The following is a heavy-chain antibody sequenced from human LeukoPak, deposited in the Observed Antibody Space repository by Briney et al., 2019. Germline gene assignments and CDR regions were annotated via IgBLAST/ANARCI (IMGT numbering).Heavy chain of an antibody. D-gene: IGHD2-15*01. CDR2: IFYSGNT. J-gene: IGHJ6*03. CDR1: GGSISNSNYY. CDR3: ARVRCSGGSCPYYYYYYYMDV. Sequence: PSETLSLTRTVSGGSISNSNYYWGWIRQPPGKGLEWIGSIFYSGNTYYNPSLKSRVTISVDTSKKQFSLKLRFVTAADTAVYYCARVRCSGGSCPYYYYYYYMDVWGKGTTVTVSS. V-gene: IGHV4-39*07.